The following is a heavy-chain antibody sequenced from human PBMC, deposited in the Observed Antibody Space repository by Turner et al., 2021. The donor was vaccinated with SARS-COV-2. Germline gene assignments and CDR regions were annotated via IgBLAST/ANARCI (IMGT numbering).Heavy chain of an antibody. Sequence: QVQLQQWGAGLLKPSETLSPTCAAYGGSFSGYYWSWIRQSPGKGLEWIGELSHSGSTTYNPSLKSRVTLSVDRSKIQCSLRLSSVTAADTAVYYCARVNYGGVTVRDYYSYYGMDVWGQGTTVTVS. J-gene: IGHJ6*02. CDR3: ARVNYGGVTVRDYYSYYGMDV. D-gene: IGHD2-21*02. CDR2: LSHSGST. CDR1: GGSFSGYY. V-gene: IGHV4-34*01.